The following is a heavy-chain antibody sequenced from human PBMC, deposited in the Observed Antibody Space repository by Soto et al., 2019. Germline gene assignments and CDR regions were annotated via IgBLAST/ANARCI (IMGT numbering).Heavy chain of an antibody. CDR2: IWYDGSNK. D-gene: IGHD1-26*01. Sequence: QVQLVESGGGVVQPGRSLRLSCAASGFTFSSYGMHWVRQAPGKGLEWVAVIWYDGSNKYYADSVKGRFTISRDNSKNTLYLQMNSLRAEDTAVYYCAREEQWELLSAGYYYGMDVWGQGTTVTVSS. CDR1: GFTFSSYG. J-gene: IGHJ6*02. CDR3: AREEQWELLSAGYYYGMDV. V-gene: IGHV3-33*01.